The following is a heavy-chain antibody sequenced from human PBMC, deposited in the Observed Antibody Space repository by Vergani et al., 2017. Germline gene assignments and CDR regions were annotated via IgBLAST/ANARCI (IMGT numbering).Heavy chain of an antibody. CDR1: GFTFNQYG. CDR2: TWYDGNNK. V-gene: IGHV3-33*01. D-gene: IGHD1-14*01. J-gene: IGHJ5*02. Sequence: QVQLVESGGGVVQPGRSLRLSCAASGFTFNQYGLHWVRQAPGKGLEWVAVTWYDGNNKQYADSVKGRFTISGDNSKSTMYLQMNSLRDEDTGVYYCARDLRLLYNRFDPWGQGTLVTVSS. CDR3: ARDLRLLYNRFDP.